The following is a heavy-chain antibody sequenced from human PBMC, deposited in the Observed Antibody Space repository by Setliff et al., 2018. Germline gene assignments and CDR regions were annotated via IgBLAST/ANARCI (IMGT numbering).Heavy chain of an antibody. CDR2: IKGQTYGGTT. CDR1: GFTFGDYA. D-gene: IGHD6-19*01. CDR3: TTGYISGYYIGH. J-gene: IGHJ4*02. Sequence: GGSLRLSCTASGFTFGDYAMSWVRQAPGKGLEWVGRIKGQTYGGTTDYAAPVKGRFSIARDDSKNTVYLQMNSLKTEDTAVYYCTTGYISGYYIGHWGLGTLVTVSS. V-gene: IGHV3-15*01.